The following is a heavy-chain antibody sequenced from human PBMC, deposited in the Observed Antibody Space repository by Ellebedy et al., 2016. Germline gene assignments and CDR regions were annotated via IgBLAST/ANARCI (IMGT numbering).Heavy chain of an antibody. Sequence: SETLSLTCAVSGGSISSSNWWSWVRPPPGKGLEWIGEIYHSGSTNYNPSLKSRVTISVDKSKNQFSLKLSSVTAADTAVYYCARALSGGSYYFDYWGQGTLVTVSS. CDR3: ARALSGGSYYFDY. D-gene: IGHD1-26*01. CDR2: IYHSGST. J-gene: IGHJ4*02. V-gene: IGHV4-4*02. CDR1: GGSISSSNW.